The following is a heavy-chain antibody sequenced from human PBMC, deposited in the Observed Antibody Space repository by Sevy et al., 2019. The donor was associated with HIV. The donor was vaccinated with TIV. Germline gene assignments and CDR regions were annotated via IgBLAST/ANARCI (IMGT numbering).Heavy chain of an antibody. CDR3: ARGNSGSFDY. CDR1: GFTFSTYW. Sequence: GGSLRLSCAASGFTFSTYWMHWVRQAPGKGLAWVANIKQDESEKYYVASVKGRFTISRDNAKNSLYLQMNSLRPGDTAVYYCARGNSGSFDYWGQGTLVTVSS. V-gene: IGHV3-7*04. CDR2: IKQDESEK. J-gene: IGHJ4*02. D-gene: IGHD3-22*01.